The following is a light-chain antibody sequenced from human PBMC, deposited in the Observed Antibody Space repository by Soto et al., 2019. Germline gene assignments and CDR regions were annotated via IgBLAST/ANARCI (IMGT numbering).Light chain of an antibody. CDR2: GAS. J-gene: IGKJ4*01. CDR3: QQYDSSPPT. V-gene: IGKV3-20*01. Sequence: DIVLTQSPGTLSLSPGERATLSCRASQSLSSSYLAWYQQEPGQAPRLLMYGASSRATGIPDRFSGSGSGTDFTLTIRRLEPEDFAVYYCQQYDSSPPTFGGGTKVDIK. CDR1: QSLSSSY.